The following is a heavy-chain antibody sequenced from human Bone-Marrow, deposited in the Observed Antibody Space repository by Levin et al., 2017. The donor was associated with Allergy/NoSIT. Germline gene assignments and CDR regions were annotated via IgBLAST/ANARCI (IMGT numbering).Heavy chain of an antibody. J-gene: IGHJ6*03. CDR3: ARLTGDCSGGACLSRYFYYYMDV. Sequence: PGESLKISCKASGGTFSSHGIAWVRQAPGQGLEWMGGIIPIFGPPNHAQKFQGRVTISADESTNTAYMELSSLRSDDTAVFYCARLTGDCSGGACLSRYFYYYMDVWGKGTTVTVSS. D-gene: IGHD2-15*01. CDR2: IIPIFGPP. V-gene: IGHV1-69*01. CDR1: GGTFSSHG.